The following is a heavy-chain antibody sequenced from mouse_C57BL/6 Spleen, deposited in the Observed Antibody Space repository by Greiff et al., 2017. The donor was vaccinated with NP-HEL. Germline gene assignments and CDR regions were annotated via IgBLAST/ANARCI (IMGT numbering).Heavy chain of an antibody. CDR2: IDPSDSYT. CDR3: ARRDY. J-gene: IGHJ2*01. Sequence: QVQLQQPGAELVMPGASVKLSCKASGYTFTSYWMHWVKQRPGQGLEWIGEIDPSDSYTNYNQKFKGKSTLTVDKSSRTAYMQLSSLTSEDSAVYYCARRDYWGQGTTLTVSS. CDR1: GYTFTSYW. V-gene: IGHV1-69*01.